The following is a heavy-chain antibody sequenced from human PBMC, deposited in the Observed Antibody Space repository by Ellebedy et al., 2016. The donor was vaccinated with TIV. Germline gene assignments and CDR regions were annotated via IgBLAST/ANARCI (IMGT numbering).Heavy chain of an antibody. CDR3: ARASSGYLPFDY. J-gene: IGHJ4*02. V-gene: IGHV4-39*07. CDR1: GDSISNGGCY. CDR2: MYYTGNS. Sequence: SETLSLXXTVSGDSISNGGCYWTWIRQPPGKGLEWIGYMYYTGNSYYDPSLKSRATISGDTSKNQFSLRLRSVTAADTAMYYCARASSGYLPFDYWGQGTLVPVSS. D-gene: IGHD3-22*01.